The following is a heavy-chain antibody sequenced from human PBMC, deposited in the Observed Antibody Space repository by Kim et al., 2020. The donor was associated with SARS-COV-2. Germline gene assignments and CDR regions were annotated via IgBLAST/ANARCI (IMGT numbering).Heavy chain of an antibody. J-gene: IGHJ6*02. CDR2: IIGSGANT. Sequence: GGSLRLSCVASGFPFRSFAMTWVRQAPGKGLDWVSSIIGSGANTHYADSVKGRFTISRDNSKNTLYLQMNSLRAEDTAVYYCARSPDGYFHYGLDVWGQG. V-gene: IGHV3-23*01. CDR1: GFPFRSFA. CDR3: ARSPDGYFHYGLDV.